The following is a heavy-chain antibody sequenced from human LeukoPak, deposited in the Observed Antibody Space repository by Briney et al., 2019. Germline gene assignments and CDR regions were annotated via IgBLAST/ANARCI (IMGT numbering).Heavy chain of an antibody. CDR2: ISSSSSNI. CDR1: GFSFSSDS. D-gene: IGHD3-22*01. CDR3: ARDSYNYDSSGPHC. V-gene: IGHV3-21*01. J-gene: IGHJ4*02. Sequence: GGSLRLSCAASGFSFSSDSMNGVRQAPGKGLEWVSSISSSSSNIYYADSVKGRFTISRDNAKKSLYLQMNSLRAEDTAVYYCARDSYNYDSSGPHCWGQGTLVTVSS.